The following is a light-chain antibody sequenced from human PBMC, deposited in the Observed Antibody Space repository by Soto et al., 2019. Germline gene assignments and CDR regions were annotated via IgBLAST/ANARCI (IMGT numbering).Light chain of an antibody. CDR1: QNIHNH. V-gene: IGKV3-15*01. Sequence: EILMTQSPATLSVSPGERVTLSCRASQNIHNHMSWFLQKPGQAPRLLIYDTSTRATGVPARFSGSRSGTEFTLTINSLQSEDFAVYYCQRYNNWPLTFGGGTKVDIK. CDR2: DTS. CDR3: QRYNNWPLT. J-gene: IGKJ4*01.